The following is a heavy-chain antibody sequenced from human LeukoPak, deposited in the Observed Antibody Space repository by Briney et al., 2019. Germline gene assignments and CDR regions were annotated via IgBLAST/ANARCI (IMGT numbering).Heavy chain of an antibody. CDR3: AREPYGDPFDY. CDR2: INSDGSST. D-gene: IGHD4-17*01. J-gene: IGHJ4*02. CDR1: GFAVSTSY. V-gene: IGHV3-74*01. Sequence: TGGSLRLSCAASGFAVSTSYMSWVRLTPVKGLEWVSRINSDGSSTSYADSVKGRFTISRDNAKNTLYPQMDSLRAEDTAMYYCAREPYGDPFDYWGQGTLVTVSS.